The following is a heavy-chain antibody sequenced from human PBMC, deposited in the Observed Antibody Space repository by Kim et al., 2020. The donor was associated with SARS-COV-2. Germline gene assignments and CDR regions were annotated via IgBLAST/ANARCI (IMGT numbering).Heavy chain of an antibody. D-gene: IGHD4-17*01. J-gene: IGHJ4*02. Sequence: STYYADSVKGRFTISRDNSKNTLYLQMNSLRAEDTAVYYCASHDYGGNSYWGQGTLVTVSS. CDR2: ST. V-gene: IGHV3-66*04. CDR3: ASHDYGGNSY.